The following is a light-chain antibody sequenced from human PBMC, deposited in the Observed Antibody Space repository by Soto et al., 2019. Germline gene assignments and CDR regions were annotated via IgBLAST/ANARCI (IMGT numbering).Light chain of an antibody. J-gene: IGKJ4*01. CDR1: QSVSTY. V-gene: IGKV3-11*01. CDR3: PQRSSLPLT. Sequence: EIVVTQSPATLSLSPRERATLSCRASQSVSTYLAWYQQKPGQAPRLLIYDASNRATGIPARFSGSGSGTDFTLSISSLEPEDFQVYYCPQRSSLPLTFGGGTKVEIK. CDR2: DAS.